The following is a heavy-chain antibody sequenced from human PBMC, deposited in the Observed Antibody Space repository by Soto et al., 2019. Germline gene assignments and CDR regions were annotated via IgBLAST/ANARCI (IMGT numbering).Heavy chain of an antibody. CDR2: TSYRSRWEN. V-gene: IGHV6-1*01. CDR1: GDSVSSNSAS. Sequence: SQTLSLTCAISGDSVSSNSASWHWIRQSPSGGLEWLGRTSYRSRWENEYAASVQSRISFNADTSKNQFSLQLKSVTPDDTAIYYWGTQTDSVAWFLVDSWGHGNRITVSS. CDR3: GTQTDSVAWFLVDS. D-gene: IGHD3-9*01. J-gene: IGHJ5*01.